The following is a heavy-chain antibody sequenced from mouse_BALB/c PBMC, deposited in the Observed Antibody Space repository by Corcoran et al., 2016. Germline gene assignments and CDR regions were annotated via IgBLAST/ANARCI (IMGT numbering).Heavy chain of an antibody. V-gene: IGHV9-3-1*01. Sequence: QIQLVQSGPELKKPGETVKISCKASGYTFTNYGMNWVKQAPGKGLKWMGWINTYTGAPTYADDFKGRFAFSLETSASTAYLQINNLKNEDTATYCCARSMSTTNAYWCQGTLVTVS. CDR1: GYTFTNYG. D-gene: IGHD2-4*01. J-gene: IGHJ3*01. CDR2: INTYTGAP. CDR3: ARSMSTTNAY.